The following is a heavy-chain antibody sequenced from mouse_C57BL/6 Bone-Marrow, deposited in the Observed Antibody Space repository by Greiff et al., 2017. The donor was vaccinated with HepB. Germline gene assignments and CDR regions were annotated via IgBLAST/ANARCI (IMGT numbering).Heavy chain of an antibody. CDR1: GFTFSDYG. Sequence: EVKVEESGGGLVKPGGSLKLSCAASGFTFSDYGMHWVRQAPEKGLEWVAYISSGSSTIYYADTVKGRFTISRDNAKNTLFLQMTSLRSEDTAMYYCARPELGHFDYWGQGTTLTVSS. V-gene: IGHV5-17*01. CDR3: ARPELGHFDY. D-gene: IGHD4-1*01. CDR2: ISSGSSTI. J-gene: IGHJ2*01.